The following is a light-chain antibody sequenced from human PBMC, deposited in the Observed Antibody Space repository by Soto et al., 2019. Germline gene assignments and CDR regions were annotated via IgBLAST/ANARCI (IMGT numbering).Light chain of an antibody. J-gene: IGLJ3*02. CDR2: EVT. CDR1: SSDVGAYNY. V-gene: IGLV2-14*01. CDR3: SSYTSSNTLVV. Sequence: QSVLTQPASVSGSPGQSITISCTGTSSDVGAYNYVSWYQQHPGKAPKLMIYEVTNRPSGISNRFSGSKSGYTASLTISGLQAEDEADYYCSSYTSSNTLVVFGGGTKLTVL.